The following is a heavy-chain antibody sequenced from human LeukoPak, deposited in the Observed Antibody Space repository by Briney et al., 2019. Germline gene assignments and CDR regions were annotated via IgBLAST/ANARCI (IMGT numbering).Heavy chain of an antibody. D-gene: IGHD3-22*01. Sequence: ASVKVSCKASGYTFTSYGIIWVRQAPGQGLEWMGWISAYNGNTDYAQKLQGRVTMTTDTSTSTAYMELRSLRSDDTAVYYCARDPYYYDSSGYYHLNYYFDYWGQGTLVTVSS. J-gene: IGHJ4*02. CDR2: ISAYNGNT. V-gene: IGHV1-18*01. CDR3: ARDPYYYDSSGYYHLNYYFDY. CDR1: GYTFTSYG.